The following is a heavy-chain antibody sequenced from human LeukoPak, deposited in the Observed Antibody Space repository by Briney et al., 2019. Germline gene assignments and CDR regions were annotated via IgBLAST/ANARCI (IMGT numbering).Heavy chain of an antibody. CDR2: IYYSGST. J-gene: IGHJ5*02. CDR3: ARDSRGYSGYENSGWFDP. Sequence: PSETLSLTCTVSGYSISSGYYWGWIRQPPGKGLEWIGSIYYSGSTYYNPSLKSRVTISVDTSKNQFSLKLSSVTAADTAVYYCARDSRGYSGYENSGWFDPWGQGTLVTVSS. D-gene: IGHD5-12*01. CDR1: GYSISSGYY. V-gene: IGHV4-38-2*02.